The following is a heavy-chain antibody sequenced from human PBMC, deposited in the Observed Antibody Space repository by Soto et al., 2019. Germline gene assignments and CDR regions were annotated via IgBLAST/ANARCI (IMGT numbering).Heavy chain of an antibody. Sequence: SVKVSCKASGGTFSSYAISWVRQAPGQGLEWMGGIIPIFGTANYAQKFQGRVTITADESTSTAYMELSSLRSEDTAVYYCASVRDGYNINYFDYWGQGTLVTVSS. J-gene: IGHJ4*02. D-gene: IGHD5-12*01. V-gene: IGHV1-69*13. CDR3: ASVRDGYNINYFDY. CDR1: GGTFSSYA. CDR2: IIPIFGTA.